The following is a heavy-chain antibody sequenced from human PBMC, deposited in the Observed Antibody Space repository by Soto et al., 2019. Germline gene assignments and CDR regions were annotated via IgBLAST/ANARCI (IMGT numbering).Heavy chain of an antibody. J-gene: IGHJ6*02. V-gene: IGHV3-23*01. Sequence: GGSLRLSCAASGFTFSSYAMSWVRQAPGKGLEWVSAIIDSGGSTYYADSVKGRSTISRDNSKNTLYLQMNSLRAEDTAVYYCAREIITGTTTGGPYYYYGMDVWGQGTTVTVSS. CDR2: IIDSGGST. D-gene: IGHD1-7*01. CDR3: AREIITGTTTGGPYYYYGMDV. CDR1: GFTFSSYA.